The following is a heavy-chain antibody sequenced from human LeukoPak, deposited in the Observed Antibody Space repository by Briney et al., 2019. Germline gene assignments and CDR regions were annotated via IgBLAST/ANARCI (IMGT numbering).Heavy chain of an antibody. D-gene: IGHD6-6*01. CDR1: GFTFSNYA. V-gene: IGHV3-23*01. CDR2: ISSSSGST. Sequence: PGGSLRLSCAASGFTFSNYAMSWVRQAPGKGLGWVSFISSSSGSTYYADSVKGRFTISRDNSKNTLYLQMNSLRAEDTAVYYCARGNIGARPFEYWGQGTLVTVTS. CDR3: ARGNIGARPFEY. J-gene: IGHJ4*02.